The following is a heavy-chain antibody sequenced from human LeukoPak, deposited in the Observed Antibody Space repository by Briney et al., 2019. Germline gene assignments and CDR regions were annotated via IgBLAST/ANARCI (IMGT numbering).Heavy chain of an antibody. J-gene: IGHJ6*02. CDR3: ARRSVDYGMDV. CDR2: IYPFNSDI. CDR1: GFSLISYW. Sequence: GESLKISCKVSGFSLISYWIGWVRQTPGRGLEWMGIIYPFNSDIRYSPSSQGQVTVSFDKSISTAYLQWSSLKASDTAIYYCARRSVDYGMDVWGQGTTVTVSS. V-gene: IGHV5-51*01.